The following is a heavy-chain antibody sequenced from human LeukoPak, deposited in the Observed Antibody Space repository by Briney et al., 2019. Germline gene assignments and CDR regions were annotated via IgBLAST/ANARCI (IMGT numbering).Heavy chain of an antibody. CDR2: ISGNGGVT. V-gene: IGHV3-23*01. CDR3: AKDPNGYYIGAFDA. CDR1: GLTLRSYG. D-gene: IGHD3-22*01. J-gene: IGHJ3*01. Sequence: GGSLRLSCAGSGLTLRSYGMTWVRQAPGKGLEWVSSISGNGGVTTYADSVKGRFTMSRDNSRNTLYLQMDSLRAEDTAVYYCAKDPNGYYIGAFDAWGQGTMVTVSS.